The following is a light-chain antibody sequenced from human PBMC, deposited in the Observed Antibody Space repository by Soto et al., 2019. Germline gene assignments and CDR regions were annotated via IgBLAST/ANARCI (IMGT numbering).Light chain of an antibody. Sequence: DIQMTQSPSSLSASVGDTVIITCRASQTISVYLNWYQQIAGKASKLLIYTASTFQTVVPSRFSGSGSGTDFALTISSLHPEDFATYYWQQSFSRLTFGGGTPQLPFGGGTKVEIK. V-gene: IGKV1-39*01. CDR3: QQSFSRLTFGGGTPQLP. J-gene: IGKJ4*01. CDR2: TAS. CDR1: QTISVY.